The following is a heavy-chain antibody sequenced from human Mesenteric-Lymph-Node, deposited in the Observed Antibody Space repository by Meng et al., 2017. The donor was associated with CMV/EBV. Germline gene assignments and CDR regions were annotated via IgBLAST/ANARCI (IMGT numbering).Heavy chain of an antibody. D-gene: IGHD5-12*01. J-gene: IGHJ4*02. V-gene: IGHV4-34*01. Sequence: CAVYGGCFRGYYWNWIRQPPGKGLEWIGEINHSGSTNYNPSLKSRVTVSIDTSKNQFSLKLNSVTAADTAVYCCARMDIVAKHYFDYWGQGTLVTVSS. CDR2: INHSGST. CDR3: ARMDIVAKHYFDY. CDR1: GGCFRGYY.